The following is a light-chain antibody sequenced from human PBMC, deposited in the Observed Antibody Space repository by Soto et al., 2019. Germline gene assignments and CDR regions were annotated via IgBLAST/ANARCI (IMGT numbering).Light chain of an antibody. V-gene: IGKV1-39*01. CDR2: AAS. Sequence: DIQMTQSPRFLSASVGDRVTITCRASQNTRTYLTWYQQKPGKGPTVLIYAASTLQRGVPSRFSGSTTGTDFTVSITGLQPEDSATYYCQQTLSVPRTFGLGTKVEIK. CDR1: QNTRTY. J-gene: IGKJ1*01. CDR3: QQTLSVPRT.